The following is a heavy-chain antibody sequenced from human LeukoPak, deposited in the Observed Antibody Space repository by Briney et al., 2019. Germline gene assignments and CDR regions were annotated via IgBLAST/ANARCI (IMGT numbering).Heavy chain of an antibody. D-gene: IGHD2-2*01. Sequence: GGSLRLSCAASGFTFSDYYMSWIRQAPGKGPEWVSYISSSGSTIYYADSVKGRFAISRDNAKNSLYLQMNSLRAEDTAVYYCARVERGYCSSTSCYYRYWGQGTLVTVSS. V-gene: IGHV3-11*01. CDR2: ISSSGSTI. J-gene: IGHJ4*02. CDR3: ARVERGYCSSTSCYYRY. CDR1: GFTFSDYY.